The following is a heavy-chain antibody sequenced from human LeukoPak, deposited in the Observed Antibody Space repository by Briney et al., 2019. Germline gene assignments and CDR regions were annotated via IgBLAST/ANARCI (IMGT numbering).Heavy chain of an antibody. CDR1: GGSISSYY. V-gene: IGHV4-59*01. CDR2: IYYSGST. D-gene: IGHD6-13*01. J-gene: IGHJ6*02. CDR3: ARGGAAAGLLYYYYGMGV. Sequence: PSETLSLTCTVSGGSISSYYWSWIRQPPGKGLEWIGYIYYSGSTNYNPSLKSRVTISVGTSKNQFSLKLSSVTAADTAVYYCARGGAAAGLLYYYYGMGVWGQGTTVTVSS.